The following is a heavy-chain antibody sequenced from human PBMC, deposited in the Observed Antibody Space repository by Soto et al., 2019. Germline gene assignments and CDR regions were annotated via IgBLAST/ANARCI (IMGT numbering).Heavy chain of an antibody. CDR3: ARGGGPNHNHLDQ. V-gene: IGHV3-33*01. CDR1: GFTCSNHG. CDR2: IWYDGSNE. D-gene: IGHD1-26*01. Sequence: QVQLVESGGGVVQPGRSLRLSCAVSGFTCSNHGMHWVRQAPGKGLEWVAVIWYDGSNEYYADSVKGRATISRDNSENTLYLQLNNLRAEDTAVYYCARGGGPNHNHLDQWGQGTLVTVSS. J-gene: IGHJ4*02.